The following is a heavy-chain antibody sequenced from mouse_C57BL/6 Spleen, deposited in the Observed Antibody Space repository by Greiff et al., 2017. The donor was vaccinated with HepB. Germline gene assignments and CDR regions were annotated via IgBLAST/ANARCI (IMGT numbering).Heavy chain of an antibody. Sequence: DVHLVESEGGLVQPGSSMKLSCTASGFTFSDYYMAWVRQVPEKGLEWVANINYDGSSTYYLDSLKSRFIISRDNAKNILYLQMSSLKSEDTATYYCARDSDDGLDYWGQGTTLTVSS. CDR3: ARDSDDGLDY. CDR1: GFTFSDYY. CDR2: INYDGSST. V-gene: IGHV5-16*01. D-gene: IGHD1-1*01. J-gene: IGHJ2*01.